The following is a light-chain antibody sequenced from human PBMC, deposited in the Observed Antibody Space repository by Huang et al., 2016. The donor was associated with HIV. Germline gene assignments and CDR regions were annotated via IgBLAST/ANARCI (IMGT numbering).Light chain of an antibody. CDR1: QGVGGK. CDR2: GAS. V-gene: IGKV3-15*01. J-gene: IGKJ4*01. CDR3: QQYDTWPPLT. Sequence: ILLTQFPATLSVSPGQRVTLSCRASQGVGGKLAWYQQRPGQAPRLLIYGASTRVPTIPDRFSGSASGTEFTLTISSLQSEDFAVYYCQQYDTWPPLTFGGGTKV.